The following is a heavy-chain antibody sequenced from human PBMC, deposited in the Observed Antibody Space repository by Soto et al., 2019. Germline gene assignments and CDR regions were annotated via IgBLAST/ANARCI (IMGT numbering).Heavy chain of an antibody. V-gene: IGHV3-7*01. D-gene: IGHD3-3*01. J-gene: IGHJ3*02. CDR1: GFTFSSYW. CDR2: IKQDGSEK. Sequence: GGSLRLSCAASGFTFSSYWMSWVRQAPGKGLEWVANIKQDGSEKYYVDSVKGRFTISRDNAKNSLYLQMNSLRAEDTAVYYCARVPSATIFGVGAFDIWGQGTMVTVSS. CDR3: ARVPSATIFGVGAFDI.